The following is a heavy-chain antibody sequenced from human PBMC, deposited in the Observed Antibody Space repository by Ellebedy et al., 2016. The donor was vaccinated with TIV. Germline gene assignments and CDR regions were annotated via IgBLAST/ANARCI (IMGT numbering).Heavy chain of an antibody. D-gene: IGHD3-10*01. CDR2: IYYSGST. J-gene: IGHJ5*02. V-gene: IGHV4-39*07. CDR1: GGSISSSSYY. Sequence: SETLSLXCTVSGGSISSSSYYWGWIRQPPGKGLEWIGSIYYSGSTYYNPSLKSRVTISVDTSKNQFSLKLSSVTAADTAVYYCARDRSNYYGSGSRWFDPWGQGTLVTVSS. CDR3: ARDRSNYYGSGSRWFDP.